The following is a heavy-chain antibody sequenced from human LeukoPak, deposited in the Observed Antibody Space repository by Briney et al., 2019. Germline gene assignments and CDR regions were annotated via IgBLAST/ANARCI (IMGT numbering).Heavy chain of an antibody. D-gene: IGHD6-13*01. CDR1: GFTFSSYG. CDR3: ASRYSSSWYYYYYYMDV. V-gene: IGHV3-30*03. Sequence: GGSLRLSCAASGFTFSSYGMHWVRQAPGKGLEWVAVISYDGSEKYYVDSVKGRFTISRDNAKNSLYLQMNSLRAEDTAVYYCASRYSSSWYYYYYYMDVWGKGTTVTVSS. CDR2: ISYDGSEK. J-gene: IGHJ6*03.